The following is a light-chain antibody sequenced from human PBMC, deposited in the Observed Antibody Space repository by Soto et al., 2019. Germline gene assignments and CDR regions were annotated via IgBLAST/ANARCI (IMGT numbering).Light chain of an antibody. V-gene: IGLV1-40*01. J-gene: IGLJ3*02. CDR2: GNS. CDR1: SSNIGAGYD. CDR3: QSYDSSNWV. Sequence: QSVLTQPPSVSGAPGQRVTTSCTGSSSNIGAGYDVHWYQQLPGTAPKLLIYGNSNRPSGVPDRFSGSKSGTSASLAITGLQAEDEADYYCQSYDSSNWVFGGGTKLTVL.